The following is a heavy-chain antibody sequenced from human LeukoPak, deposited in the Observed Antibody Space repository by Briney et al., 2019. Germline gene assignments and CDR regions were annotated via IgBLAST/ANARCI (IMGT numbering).Heavy chain of an antibody. CDR2: INHSGST. CDR1: GGSFSGYY. V-gene: IGHV4-34*01. J-gene: IGHJ5*02. D-gene: IGHD5-18*01. CDR3: ARDPRRRGYSYGFPYNWFDP. Sequence: PSETLSLTCAGYGGSFSGYYWSWIRQPPGKGLEWIGEINHSGSTNYNPSLKSRVTISVDTSKNQFSLKLSSVTAADTAVYYCARDPRRRGYSYGFPYNWFDPWGQGTLVTVSS.